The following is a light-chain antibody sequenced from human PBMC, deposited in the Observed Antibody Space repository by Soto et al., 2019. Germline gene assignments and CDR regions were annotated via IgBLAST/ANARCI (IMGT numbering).Light chain of an antibody. CDR1: SSDIGESNY. J-gene: IGLJ3*02. V-gene: IGLV2-14*01. Sequence: QSALTQPASVSGSPGQSITISCTGTSSDIGESNYVSWYQQHPGRAPKLMIYEGSKRPSGVSNRFSGSKSGDTASLTISGLQAEDEANYYCCSYAASSALWVFGGGTKVTVL. CDR2: EGS. CDR3: CSYAASSALWV.